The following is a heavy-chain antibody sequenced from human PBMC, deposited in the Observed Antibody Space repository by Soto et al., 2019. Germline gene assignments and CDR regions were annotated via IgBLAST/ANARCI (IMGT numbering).Heavy chain of an antibody. Sequence: EVQLVESGGGLVKPGGSLRLSCXPSGXTVTNAWMXWXXLAPGXXLEWVGRIKSKYDGETTDYAAPVKGRFTISRDEAENMLYLQMNNLETEDTAVYYCTARGTYSDFDYWGQGALVTVSS. V-gene: IGHV3-15*01. D-gene: IGHD1-26*01. CDR1: GXTVTNAW. CDR3: TARGTYSDFDY. CDR2: IKSKYDGETT. J-gene: IGHJ4*02.